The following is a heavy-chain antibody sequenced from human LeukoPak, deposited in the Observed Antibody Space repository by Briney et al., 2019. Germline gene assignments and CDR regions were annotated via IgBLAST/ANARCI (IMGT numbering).Heavy chain of an antibody. CDR1: GFTFSSYA. D-gene: IGHD6-13*01. V-gene: IGHV3-30-3*01. Sequence: GGSLRLSCAASGFTFSSYAMHWVRQAPGKGLEGVAVISYDGSNKYYADSVKGRFTISRDNSKNTLYMQMNSLRAEDTAVYYCARVRVAAAGTRGNAFDIWGQGTMVTVSS. CDR3: ARVRVAAAGTRGNAFDI. J-gene: IGHJ3*02. CDR2: ISYDGSNK.